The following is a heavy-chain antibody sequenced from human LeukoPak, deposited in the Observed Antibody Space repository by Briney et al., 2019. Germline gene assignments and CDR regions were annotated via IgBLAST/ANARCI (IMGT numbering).Heavy chain of an antibody. CDR3: ARDAGAGTSSLDY. J-gene: IGHJ4*02. V-gene: IGHV3-33*01. Sequence: GGSLRLSCAASGFTFSSYGMHWVRQAPGKGLGWVAVIWYDGSNKYYADSVKGRFTISRDNSKNTLYLQMNSLRAEDTAVYYCARDAGAGTSSLDYWGQGTLVTVSS. D-gene: IGHD6-13*01. CDR2: IWYDGSNK. CDR1: GFTFSSYG.